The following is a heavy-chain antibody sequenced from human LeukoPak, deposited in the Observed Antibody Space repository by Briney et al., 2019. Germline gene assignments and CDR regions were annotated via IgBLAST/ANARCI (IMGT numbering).Heavy chain of an antibody. CDR3: ARDQATIILGYFDY. CDR2: IYYSGRT. CDR1: GGSISSNSYY. J-gene: IGHJ4*02. D-gene: IGHD1-26*01. Sequence: SETLSLTCTVSGGSISSNSYYWGWIRQSPGKGLEWIGTIYYSGRTYYNPSLKSRVTISVDTSKNQFSLKLSSVTAADTAVYYCARDQATIILGYFDYWGQGTLVTVSS. V-gene: IGHV4-39*07.